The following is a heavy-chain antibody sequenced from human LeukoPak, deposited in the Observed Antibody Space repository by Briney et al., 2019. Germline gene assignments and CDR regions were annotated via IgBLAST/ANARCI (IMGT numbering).Heavy chain of an antibody. CDR3: ARDLYDSGAYSSPIEY. D-gene: IGHD3-22*01. V-gene: IGHV3-21*01. CDR1: GFTFSSYS. J-gene: IGHJ4*02. CDR2: ISSSSSYI. Sequence: SGGSLRLSCAASGFTFSSYSMNWVRRAPGKGLEWVASISSSSSYIHSADSVKGRFTISRDNAKNSLYLQMNSLRAEDTAVYYCARDLYDSGAYSSPIEYWGQGTLVTVSS.